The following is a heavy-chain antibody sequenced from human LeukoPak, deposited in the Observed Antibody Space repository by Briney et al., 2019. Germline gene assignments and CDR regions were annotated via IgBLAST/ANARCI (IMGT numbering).Heavy chain of an antibody. J-gene: IGHJ4*02. D-gene: IGHD5-18*01. CDR1: GFTFSSYS. V-gene: IGHV3-21*01. CDR2: ISSSSSYI. Sequence: PGGSLRLSCAASGFTFSSYSMNWVRQAPGKGLEWVSSISSSSSYIYYADSVKGRFTISRDNAKNSLYLQMNSLRAEDTAVYYCARKRGYSYAPDYWGQGTLVTVSS. CDR3: ARKRGYSYAPDY.